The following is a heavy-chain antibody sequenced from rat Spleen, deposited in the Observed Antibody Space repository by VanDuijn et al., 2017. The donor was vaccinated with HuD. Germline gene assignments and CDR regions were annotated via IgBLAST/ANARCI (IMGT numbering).Heavy chain of an antibody. CDR2: ISYDGTAT. Sequence: EVQLVESGGGLVQPGGSLRLSCAASGFTFTNYYMAWVRQAPTKGLEWVASISYDGTATYDRDSVKGRFTISRDNAKSSLYLQMDSLRSEDTATYYCARSERNREYYFDYWGQGVMVTVSS. CDR1: GFTFTNYY. D-gene: IGHD3-8*01. J-gene: IGHJ2*01. V-gene: IGHV5-20*01. CDR3: ARSERNREYYFDY.